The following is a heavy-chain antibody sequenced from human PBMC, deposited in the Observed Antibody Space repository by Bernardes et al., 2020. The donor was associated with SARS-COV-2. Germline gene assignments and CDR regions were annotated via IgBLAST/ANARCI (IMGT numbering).Heavy chain of an antibody. D-gene: IGHD2-21*01. Sequence: SVQVSCKASGGTFSSYTISWVRQAPGQGLEWMGRITPIVDIASYAQRFQGRVTITADKSTSTAYMELSSLRSEDTAVYYCAREGLISDWFDPWGQGTLVTVSS. CDR1: GGTFSSYT. CDR3: AREGLISDWFDP. V-gene: IGHV1-69*04. J-gene: IGHJ5*02. CDR2: ITPIVDIA.